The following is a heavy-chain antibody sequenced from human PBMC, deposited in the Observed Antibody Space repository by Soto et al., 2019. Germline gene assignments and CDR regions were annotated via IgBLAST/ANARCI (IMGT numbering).Heavy chain of an antibody. CDR3: ARNYNWNPSTHFDS. CDR1: GGSISSSGYY. V-gene: IGHV4-39*01. D-gene: IGHD1-20*01. Sequence: PSETLSLTCTVSGGSISSSGYYWGWIRQPPGKGLEWIGSIYYSGNTYYNPSLKNRVTIFVDTSRNQFSLTLSSVTAADTAVYYCARNYNWNPSTHFDSWGQGTLVTVSS. J-gene: IGHJ4*02. CDR2: IYYSGNT.